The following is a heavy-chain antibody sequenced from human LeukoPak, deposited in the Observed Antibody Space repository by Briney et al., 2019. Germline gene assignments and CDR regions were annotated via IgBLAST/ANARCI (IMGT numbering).Heavy chain of an antibody. CDR2: ISSSGRTF. J-gene: IGHJ4*02. CDR1: GFTFSSYE. V-gene: IGHV3-48*03. D-gene: IGHD2-21*02. Sequence: GGSLRLSCAASGFTFSSYEMNWVRQAPGKGLEWVSYISSSGRTFYYADSVKGRFTISRDNGKNSLYLQMSSLRGEDTAVYYCARDQWRLFDYWGQGTLVTVSS. CDR3: ARDQWRLFDY.